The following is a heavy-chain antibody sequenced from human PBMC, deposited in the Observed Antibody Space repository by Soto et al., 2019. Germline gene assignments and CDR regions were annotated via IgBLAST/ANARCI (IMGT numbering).Heavy chain of an antibody. Sequence: QVQLVQSGAEVKKPGASVKVSCKAFGYTFTSYAMHWVRQAPGQRLEWMGWINAGNGNTKYSQKFQGRVTITRDTSASTAYMELSSLRSEDTAVYYCARAVATIAGHFDYWGQGTLVTVSS. CDR2: INAGNGNT. J-gene: IGHJ4*02. V-gene: IGHV1-3*01. CDR3: ARAVATIAGHFDY. CDR1: GYTFTSYA. D-gene: IGHD5-12*01.